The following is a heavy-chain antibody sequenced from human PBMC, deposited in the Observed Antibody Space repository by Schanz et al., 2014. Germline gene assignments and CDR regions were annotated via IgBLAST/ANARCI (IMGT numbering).Heavy chain of an antibody. Sequence: EGQLLESGGGLIQPGGSLRLSCAASGFTFSSYAMSWVRQAPGKGLEWVSTISASGGSTYYADSVKGRFTISRDNSKNILYLQMNSLRAEDPTVDYCAKARRKSNCSGGRCFHYSYYGMDVWGQGTTVTVSS. CDR2: ISASGGST. J-gene: IGHJ6*02. D-gene: IGHD2-15*01. CDR3: AKARRKSNCSGGRCFHYSYYGMDV. V-gene: IGHV3-23*01. CDR1: GFTFSSYA.